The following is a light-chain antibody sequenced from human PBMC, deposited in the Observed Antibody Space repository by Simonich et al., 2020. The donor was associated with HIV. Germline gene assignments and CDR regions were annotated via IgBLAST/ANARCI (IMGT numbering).Light chain of an antibody. Sequence: DIQMTQSPSSLSASVGDRVTITCRASQSISSYLNWYQQKPGKAPKLLIYAAYSLQSGVPSRFSGSGSGIDFTLTISSLQPEDFATYYCQQSYSTPYTFGQGTKLEIK. CDR3: QQSYSTPYT. V-gene: IGKV1-39*01. CDR2: AAY. J-gene: IGKJ2*01. CDR1: QSISSY.